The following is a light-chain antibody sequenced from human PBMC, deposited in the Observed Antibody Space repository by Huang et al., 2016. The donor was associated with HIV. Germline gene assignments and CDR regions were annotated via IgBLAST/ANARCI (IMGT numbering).Light chain of an antibody. J-gene: IGKJ3*01. CDR2: VAS. CDR3: QQSYSTPCT. CDR1: QSISSY. V-gene: IGKV1-39*01. Sequence: DIQMTQSPSSLSASVGDRVTITCRASQSISSYLNWYQQKPGKAPKLLSYVASSLQSGVPSRFSGSGSGTDFTLTISSLQPEDFATYYCQQSYSTPCTFGPGTKVDIK.